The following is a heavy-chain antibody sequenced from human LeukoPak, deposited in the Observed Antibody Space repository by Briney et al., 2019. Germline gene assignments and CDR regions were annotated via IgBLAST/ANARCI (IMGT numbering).Heavy chain of an antibody. CDR3: AKGPGADDFWRGYFLS. CDR2: LSGNGIDT. J-gene: IGHJ4*02. Sequence: TGGSLRLSCAASGFTFSSYAMSWVRQAQGKGLEWVSGLSGNGIDTYYADAERGRFTISRDNSKNTLYLQMNSLRAEDTTVHYCAKGPGADDFWRGYFLSWGQGTLVTVSS. D-gene: IGHD3-3*01. V-gene: IGHV3-23*01. CDR1: GFTFSSYA.